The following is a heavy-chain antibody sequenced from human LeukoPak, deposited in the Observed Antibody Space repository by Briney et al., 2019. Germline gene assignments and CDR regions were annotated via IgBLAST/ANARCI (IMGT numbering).Heavy chain of an antibody. CDR1: GFTFSSYS. Sequence: PGGSLRLSCAASGFTFSSYSMNWVRQAPGKGLEWVSSISSSSSYVYYADSVKGRFTISRDNAKNSLYLQMNSLRAEDTAVYYCARGIGDWRYYYYYYYMDVWGKGTTVTVSS. CDR3: ARGIGDWRYYYYYYYMDV. CDR2: ISSSSSYV. J-gene: IGHJ6*03. V-gene: IGHV3-21*01. D-gene: IGHD2-21*01.